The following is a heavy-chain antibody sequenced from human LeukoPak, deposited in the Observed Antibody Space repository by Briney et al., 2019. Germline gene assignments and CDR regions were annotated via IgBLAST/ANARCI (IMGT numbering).Heavy chain of an antibody. V-gene: IGHV3-48*01. Sequence: GGSLRLSCAASGFTFSRCTMNWVRQAPGKGLEWVSYISTGSDTTYYADSVRGRFTISRDNAKNSLYLQMNSLRAEDTAVYYCAVGGQWLPFDYWGQGTLVTVSS. D-gene: IGHD6-19*01. CDR2: ISTGSDTT. CDR1: GFTFSRCT. CDR3: AVGGQWLPFDY. J-gene: IGHJ4*02.